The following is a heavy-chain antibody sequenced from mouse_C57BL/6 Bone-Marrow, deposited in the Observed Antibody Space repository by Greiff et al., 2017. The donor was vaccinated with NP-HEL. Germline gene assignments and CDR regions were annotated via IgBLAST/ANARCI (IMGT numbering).Heavy chain of an antibody. Sequence: EVKLMESGGDLVKPGGSLKLSCAASGFTFSSYGMSWVRQTPDKRLEWVATISSGGSYTYYPDSVKGRFTISIDNAKNTRYLQMSSLKSEDTAMYYSAGRRPVVEYYYAMDDWGQGTSVTVSS. CDR2: ISSGGSYT. J-gene: IGHJ4*01. D-gene: IGHD1-1*01. CDR1: GFTFSSYG. V-gene: IGHV5-6*01. CDR3: AGRRPVVEYYYAMDD.